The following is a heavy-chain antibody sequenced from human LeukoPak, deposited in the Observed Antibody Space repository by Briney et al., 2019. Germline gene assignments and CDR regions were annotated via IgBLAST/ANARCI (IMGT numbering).Heavy chain of an antibody. CDR2: ISSSSSSYT. Sequence: GGSLRLSCAASGFTFSDYYMTWIRQAPGKGLEWVSYISSSSSSYTIYADSVKGRFTISRDSAKNSLYLQMNSLRAEDTAVYYCARVDDSNTPGLEYWGQGTLVTVSS. J-gene: IGHJ4*02. CDR3: ARVDDSNTPGLEY. CDR1: GFTFSDYY. D-gene: IGHD3-22*01. V-gene: IGHV3-11*03.